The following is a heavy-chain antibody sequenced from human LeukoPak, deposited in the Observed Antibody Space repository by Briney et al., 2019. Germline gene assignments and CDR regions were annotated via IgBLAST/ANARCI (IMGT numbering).Heavy chain of an antibody. CDR2: ISSSSSYI. J-gene: IGHJ3*01. CDR1: GFIFSSYT. CDR3: ARDYYTSSRHAFDV. D-gene: IGHD6-13*01. Sequence: GGSLRLSCVTSGFIFSSYTMNWVRQAPGKGLEWVSSISSSSSYIYYADSVKGRFTISRDNAKSSLWLQVNSLRADDTAVYYCARDYYTSSRHAFDVWGQGTMVTVSS. V-gene: IGHV3-21*01.